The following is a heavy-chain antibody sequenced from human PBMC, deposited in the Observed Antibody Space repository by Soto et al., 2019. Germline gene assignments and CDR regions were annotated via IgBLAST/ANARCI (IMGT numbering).Heavy chain of an antibody. V-gene: IGHV3-21*01. CDR2: ISASSDYI. D-gene: IGHD3-10*01. J-gene: IGHJ6*03. CDR3: ARTLRLPGAFGRADYYYYMDV. CDR1: GFTFSDYT. Sequence: GGSLRLSCAASGFTFSDYTMKWVRQAPGKGLEWVSSISASSDYIYYANSVKGRFTISRDNAKNSLFLQMNSLRAEDTADYYCARTLRLPGAFGRADYYYYMDVWGKGTTVTVSS.